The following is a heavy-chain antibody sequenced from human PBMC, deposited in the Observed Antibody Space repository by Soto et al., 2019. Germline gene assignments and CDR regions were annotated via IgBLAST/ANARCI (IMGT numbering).Heavy chain of an antibody. V-gene: IGHV5-51*01. J-gene: IGHJ4*02. CDR1: GYSFTSYW. Sequence: GESLKISCKGSGYSFTSYWIGWVRQMPGKGLEWMGIIYPGDSDTRYSPSFQGQVTISADKSISTAYLQWSSLKASDTAMYYCASRYCSGGSCYEFDYWGQGTLVTVSS. D-gene: IGHD2-15*01. CDR3: ASRYCSGGSCYEFDY. CDR2: IYPGDSDT.